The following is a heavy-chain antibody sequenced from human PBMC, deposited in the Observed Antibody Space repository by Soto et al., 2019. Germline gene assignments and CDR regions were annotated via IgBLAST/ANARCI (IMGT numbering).Heavy chain of an antibody. V-gene: IGHV4-31*03. J-gene: IGHJ4*02. CDR3: SRGDY. CDR1: GESIDTAGYY. Sequence: QVQLQESGPRLVRPSQTLSLTCTVSGESIDTAGYYWTWIRQRPGRGLEWLGFIYHSGATSYSSSMKSRLSISIDRSQNQFSLKVTSVTAADTAVYFCSRGDYWGQGMLVTVSS. CDR2: IYHSGAT.